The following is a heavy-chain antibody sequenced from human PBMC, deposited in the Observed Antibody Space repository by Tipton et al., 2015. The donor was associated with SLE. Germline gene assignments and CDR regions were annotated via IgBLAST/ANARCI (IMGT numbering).Heavy chain of an antibody. Sequence: TLSLTCTVSGGSISSYYWSWIRKPPGKGLEWIGYIYTSGSTYYKPSLKSRVTISVDTAKNQFSLKLSSVTAADTAVDCCAGGAAAGWFLDYWGQGTLVTVSS. J-gene: IGHJ4*02. D-gene: IGHD6-13*01. CDR3: AGGAAAGWFLDY. CDR1: GGSISSYY. V-gene: IGHV4-4*08. CDR2: IYTSGST.